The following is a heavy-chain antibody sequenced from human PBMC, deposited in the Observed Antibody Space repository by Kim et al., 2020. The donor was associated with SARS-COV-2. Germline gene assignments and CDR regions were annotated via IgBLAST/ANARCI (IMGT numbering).Heavy chain of an antibody. CDR3: ARDQGYCSGGSCYSPHDY. D-gene: IGHD2-15*01. CDR2: INPSGGST. V-gene: IGHV1-46*01. CDR1: GYTFTSYY. J-gene: IGHJ4*02. Sequence: ASVKVSCKASGYTFTSYYMHWVRQAPGQGLEWMGIINPSGGSTSYAQKFQGRVTMTRDTSTSTVYMELSSLRSEDTAMYYCARDQGYCSGGSCYSPHDYWGQGTLVTVSS.